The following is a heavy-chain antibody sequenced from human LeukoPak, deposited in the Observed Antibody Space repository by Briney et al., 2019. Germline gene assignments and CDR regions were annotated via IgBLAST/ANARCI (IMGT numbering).Heavy chain of an antibody. CDR2: IIPILGIA. Sequence: GSSVKVSCKASGGTFSSYAISWVRQAPGQGLEWMGRIIPILGIANYAQKFQGRVTITADKSTSTAYMELSSLRSEGTAVYYCAGTYYDFWSGYYENYFDYWGQGTLVTVSS. CDR1: GGTFSSYA. V-gene: IGHV1-69*04. CDR3: AGTYYDFWSGYYENYFDY. D-gene: IGHD3-3*01. J-gene: IGHJ4*02.